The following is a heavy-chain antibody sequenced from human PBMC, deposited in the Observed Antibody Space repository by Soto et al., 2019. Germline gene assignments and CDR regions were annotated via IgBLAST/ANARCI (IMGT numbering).Heavy chain of an antibody. CDR2: ISGSGGST. J-gene: IGHJ4*01. Sequence: GGSLRLSCAASGFTFSSYAMSWVRQAPGKGLEWVSAISGSGGSTYYADSVKGRFTISRDNSKNTLYLQMNSLRAEDTAVYYCAKAGVQWLVRGAYFDYWGQEPWSPSPQ. D-gene: IGHD6-19*01. CDR1: GFTFSSYA. V-gene: IGHV3-23*01. CDR3: AKAGVQWLVRGAYFDY.